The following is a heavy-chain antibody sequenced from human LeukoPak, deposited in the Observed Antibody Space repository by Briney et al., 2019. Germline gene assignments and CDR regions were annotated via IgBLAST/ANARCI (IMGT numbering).Heavy chain of an antibody. CDR3: ARSSSWFFDY. CDR2: IYTSVST. Sequence: SETLSLTCTVSGDSISSTSYYWGWIRQPPGKGLEWIGRIYTSVSTKYNPSLKSRVTMSVDTSKNQVSLKLSSVTAADTAIYYCARSSSWFFDYWGQGTLVTVSS. V-gene: IGHV4-61*02. D-gene: IGHD6-13*01. CDR1: GDSISSTSYY. J-gene: IGHJ4*02.